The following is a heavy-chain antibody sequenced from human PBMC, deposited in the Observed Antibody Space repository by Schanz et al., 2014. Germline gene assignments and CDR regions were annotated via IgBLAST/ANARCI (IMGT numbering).Heavy chain of an antibody. V-gene: IGHV3-21*01. J-gene: IGHJ4*02. CDR3: AIIGVMVAVAGTRADY. Sequence: EVQLVESGGGLVQPGGSLRLSCAASGFTFSDHYMDWVRQAPGKGLEWVSSISSSGSYIYYADSVKGRFSISRDNAKNSLFLQMNRRRAEDTALYYCAIIGVMVAVAGTRADYWGQGTLVTVSS. CDR2: ISSSGSYI. CDR1: GFTFSDHY. D-gene: IGHD6-19*01.